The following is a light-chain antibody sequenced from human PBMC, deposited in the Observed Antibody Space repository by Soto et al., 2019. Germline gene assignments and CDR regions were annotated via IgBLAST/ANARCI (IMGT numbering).Light chain of an antibody. V-gene: IGKV1-27*01. J-gene: IGKJ1*01. Sequence: DIQMTQSPSSLSSSVGDRVTITCRASQGIGNYLAWYQQKPGKVPKLLIYAASTLQSGVPSRFSGSGSGTDLTLTISCLQSEDFANYYCQQYYSYPSWTFGQGTKVDIK. CDR1: QGIGNY. CDR3: QQYYSYPSWT. CDR2: AAS.